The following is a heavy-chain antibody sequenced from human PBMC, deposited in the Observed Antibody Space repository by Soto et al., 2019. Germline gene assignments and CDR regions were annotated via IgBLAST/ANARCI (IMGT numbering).Heavy chain of an antibody. D-gene: IGHD3-22*01. CDR1: GGSISSGDYY. J-gene: IGHJ4*02. Sequence: QVQLQESGPGLVKPSQTLSLTCTVSGGSISSGDYYWSWIRQPPGKGLEWSGYIYYSGSTYYNPSLKSRVTISVDTSKNQFSLKLSSVTAADTAVYYCARGRRTYYDSSGYFNYWGQGTLVTVSS. CDR2: IYYSGST. V-gene: IGHV4-30-4*01. CDR3: ARGRRTYYDSSGYFNY.